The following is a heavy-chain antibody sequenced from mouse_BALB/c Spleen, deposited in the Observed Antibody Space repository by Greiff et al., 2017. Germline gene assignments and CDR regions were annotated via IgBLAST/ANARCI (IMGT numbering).Heavy chain of an antibody. V-gene: IGHV1S81*02. Sequence: QVQLQQPGAELVKPGASVKLSCKASGYTFTSYWMHWVKQRPGQGLEWIGEINPSNGRTNYNEKFKSKATLTVDKSSSTAYMQLSSLTSEDSAVYYCARRAGSGADGYVFDYWGQGTTLTVSS. J-gene: IGHJ2*01. CDR2: INPSNGRT. CDR3: ARRAGSGADGYVFDY. D-gene: IGHD2-3*01. CDR1: GYTFTSYW.